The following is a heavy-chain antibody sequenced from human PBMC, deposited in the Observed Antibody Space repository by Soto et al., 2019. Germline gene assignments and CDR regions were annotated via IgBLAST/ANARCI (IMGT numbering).Heavy chain of an antibody. CDR1: NGSISPNGPY. Sequence: QVQLQESRPELVKSSQTLSLTCTVSNGSISPNGPYWTWISHRPGKGLEWLAYIYYTGNSYYNPLLNSLRTIAIDTATIHFALTFRSVTPADTAVLYCAMVHCGIDSWGQGTLLTVAS. D-gene: IGHD2-21*01. V-gene: IGHV4-31*01. CDR3: AMVHCGIDS. CDR2: IYYTGNS. J-gene: IGHJ4*02.